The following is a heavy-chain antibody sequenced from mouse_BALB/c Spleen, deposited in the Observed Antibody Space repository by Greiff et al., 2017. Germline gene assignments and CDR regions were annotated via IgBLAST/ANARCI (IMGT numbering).Heavy chain of an antibody. CDR3: ARAPFYYGCAMDY. CDR1: GFSLTGYG. J-gene: IGHJ4*01. D-gene: IGHD1-2*01. CDR2: IWGDGST. V-gene: IGHV2-6-7*01. Sequence: QVQLKESGPGLVAPSQSLSITCTVSGFSLTGYGVNWVRQPPGKGLEWLGMIWGDGSTDYNSALKSRLNISKDNSKSKVFLKMNSLQTDDTARYYCARAPFYYGCAMDYWGQGTSVTVSS.